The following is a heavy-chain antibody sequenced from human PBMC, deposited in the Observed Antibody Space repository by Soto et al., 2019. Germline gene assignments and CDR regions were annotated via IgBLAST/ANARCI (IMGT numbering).Heavy chain of an antibody. CDR3: AKPPNDFWSGSPEYYFDY. D-gene: IGHD3-3*01. J-gene: IGHJ4*02. V-gene: IGHV3-23*01. CDR2: ISGSGGST. Sequence: LRLSCAASGFTFSSYAMSWVRQAPGKGLEWVSAISGSGGSTYYADSVKGRFTISRDNSKNTLYLQMNSLRAEDTAVYYCAKPPNDFWSGSPEYYFDYWGQGTLVTVSS. CDR1: GFTFSSYA.